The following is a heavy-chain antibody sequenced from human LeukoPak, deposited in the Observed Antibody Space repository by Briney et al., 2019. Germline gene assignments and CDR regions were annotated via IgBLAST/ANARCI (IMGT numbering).Heavy chain of an antibody. J-gene: IGHJ4*02. CDR2: ISWNSDNI. CDR3: AKGREMVRGEDYFDY. V-gene: IGHV3-9*02. D-gene: IGHD3-10*01. Sequence: GRSLRLSCAASGFTSDDYAMHWVRQAPGKGLEWVSGISWNSDNIGYADSVKGRFTISRDNAKNSLYLQMNSLRAEDTAFYYCAKGREMVRGEDYFDYWGQGTLVTVSS. CDR1: GFTSDDYA.